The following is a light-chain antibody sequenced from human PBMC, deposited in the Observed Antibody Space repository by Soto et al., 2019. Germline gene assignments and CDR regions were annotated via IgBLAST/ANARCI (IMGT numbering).Light chain of an antibody. V-gene: IGLV2-8*01. Sequence: QSVLTQPPSAAGSPGQSVTISCTGASSDVNDYTYVSWHQQNPGKAHKLILYEVSKRPSGGPDRISGSKSGDTASLTVSALQTEDEADYYGSLFGGNNNVLFGAGTQLTVL. CDR1: SSDVNDYTY. CDR3: SLFGGNNNVL. J-gene: IGLJ7*01. CDR2: EVS.